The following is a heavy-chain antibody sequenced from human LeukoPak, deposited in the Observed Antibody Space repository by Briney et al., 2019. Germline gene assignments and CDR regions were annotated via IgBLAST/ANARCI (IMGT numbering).Heavy chain of an antibody. CDR2: IWYDGSNK. J-gene: IGHJ6*02. CDR1: GFTFSSYG. V-gene: IGHV3-33*01. D-gene: IGHD1-26*01. Sequence: GGSLRLSCAASGFTFSSYGMHWVRQAPGKGLEWVAVIWYDGSNKYYADSVKGRFTISRDNSKNTLYLQMNSLRAEDTAVYYCARDGRGSLDYYGMDVWGQGTTVTVSS. CDR3: ARDGRGSLDYYGMDV.